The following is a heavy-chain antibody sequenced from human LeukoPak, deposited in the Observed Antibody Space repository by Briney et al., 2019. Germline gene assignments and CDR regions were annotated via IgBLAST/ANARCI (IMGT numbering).Heavy chain of an antibody. CDR1: GFTVSSNE. D-gene: IGHD5-12*01. J-gene: IGHJ4*02. CDR3: TRDSGLTGYDLLDY. CDR2: IKNDGSEK. Sequence: PGGSLRLSCAASGFTVSSNEMSWVRQAPGKGLEWVANIKNDGSEKNYVDSVKGRFTISRDNAENSLFLQMNSLRVEDTAIYYCTRDSGLTGYDLLDYWGQGTLVTVSS. V-gene: IGHV3-7*01.